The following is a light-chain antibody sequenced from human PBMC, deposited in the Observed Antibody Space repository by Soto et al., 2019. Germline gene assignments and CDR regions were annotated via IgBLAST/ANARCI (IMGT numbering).Light chain of an antibody. V-gene: IGKV3-15*01. CDR3: QQYNDWPPTT. CDR1: QSVNSN. CDR2: RAS. Sequence: EIVMTQSPATLSVSPGERATLSCRASQSVNSNLAWYQQKRGQAPRLLIYRASTRATGIPARFSGSGSGTEFTLTISSLQSEDFVVYYCQQYNDWPPTTFGQGTRLEIK. J-gene: IGKJ5*01.